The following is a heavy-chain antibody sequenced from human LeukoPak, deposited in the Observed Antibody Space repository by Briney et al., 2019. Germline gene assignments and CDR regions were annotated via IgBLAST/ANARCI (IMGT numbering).Heavy chain of an antibody. CDR1: GDSVSSNSAA. Sequence: SQTLSLTCAISGDSVSSNSAAWNWIRQSPSRGLEWLGRTYYRSKWYNDYAVSVKSRITINPGTSKNQFSLQLNSVTPEDTAVYYCARDIGIAAAGDLYYFDYWGQGTLVTVSS. V-gene: IGHV6-1*01. D-gene: IGHD6-13*01. CDR2: TYYRSKWYN. J-gene: IGHJ4*02. CDR3: ARDIGIAAAGDLYYFDY.